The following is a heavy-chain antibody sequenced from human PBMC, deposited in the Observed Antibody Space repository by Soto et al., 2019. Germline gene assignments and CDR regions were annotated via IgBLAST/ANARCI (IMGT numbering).Heavy chain of an antibody. CDR3: ARVGYCSGGSCSKKRDAFDI. D-gene: IGHD2-15*01. J-gene: IGHJ3*02. CDR1: GFTFSSYA. CDR2: ISGSGGST. V-gene: IGHV3-23*01. Sequence: GGSLRLSCAASGFTFSSYAMSWVRQAPGKGLEWVSAISGSGGSTYYADSVKGRFTISRDNSKNTLYLQMNSLRAEDTAVYYCARVGYCSGGSCSKKRDAFDIWGQGTMVTVSS.